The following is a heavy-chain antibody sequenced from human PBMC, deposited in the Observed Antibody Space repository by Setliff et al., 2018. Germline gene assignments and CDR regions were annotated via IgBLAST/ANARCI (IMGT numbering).Heavy chain of an antibody. CDR3: AGGLIVLLGPSGVMGYFDY. Sequence: ASVKVSCKASGYTFTIYDINWVRQATGKGLEWMGWMNPNSGNTGYAQKFQGRVTMTRNTYISTAYMELSSLRAEDTAVYYCAGGLIVLLGPSGVMGYFDYWGQGTLVTVS. CDR1: GYTFTIYD. J-gene: IGHJ4*02. CDR2: MNPNSGNT. D-gene: IGHD3-3*01. V-gene: IGHV1-8*02.